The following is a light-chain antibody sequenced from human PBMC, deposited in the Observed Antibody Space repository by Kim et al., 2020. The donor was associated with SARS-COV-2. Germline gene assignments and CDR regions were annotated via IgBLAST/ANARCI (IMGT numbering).Light chain of an antibody. Sequence: SYELTQPPSVSVSPGQTASITCSGYKLGDKYVPWYQQQPGQSPVAVIYQDNQRPSGIPARFSGSNSGNTATLTISGTQAMDEADYYCQAWDSSTHNYV. CDR1: KLGDKY. CDR2: QDN. J-gene: IGLJ1*01. V-gene: IGLV3-1*01. CDR3: QAWDSSTHNYV.